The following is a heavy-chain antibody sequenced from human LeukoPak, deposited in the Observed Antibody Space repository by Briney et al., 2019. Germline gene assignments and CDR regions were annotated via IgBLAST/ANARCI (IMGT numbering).Heavy chain of an antibody. J-gene: IGHJ4*02. CDR2: IKTDGSST. CDR1: GFTFSSYW. V-gene: IGHV3-74*01. Sequence: GGSLRLSCAGSGFTFSSYWMHWVRQAPGKGLVWVSRIKTDGSSTYYADSVKGRFTVSRDNAKNTLYLQMNSLRPEDTAVYYCARNLPAADYWGQGTLVTVSS. D-gene: IGHD2-2*01. CDR3: ARNLPAADY.